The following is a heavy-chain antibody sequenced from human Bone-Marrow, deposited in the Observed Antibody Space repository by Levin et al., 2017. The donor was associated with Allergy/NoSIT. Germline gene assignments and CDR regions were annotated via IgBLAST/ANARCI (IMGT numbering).Heavy chain of an antibody. CDR3: ASWAMFYYDGSDFDYFYYGMDV. V-gene: IGHV3-21*06. Sequence: GGSLRLSCAASGLSFSNYDMNWVRQAPGKGLEWVSSISGGSSRIYYADSVKGRFTISRDNAKNSLYLQMNSLRVEDPAVYYCASWAMFYYDGSDFDYFYYGMDVWGQGTTVTVSS. D-gene: IGHD3-16*01. J-gene: IGHJ6*02. CDR1: GLSFSNYD. CDR2: ISGGSSRI.